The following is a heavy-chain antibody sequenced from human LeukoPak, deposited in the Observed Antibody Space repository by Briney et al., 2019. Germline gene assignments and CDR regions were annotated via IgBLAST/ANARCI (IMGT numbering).Heavy chain of an antibody. Sequence: GGSLRLSCAASGFTFSSHWMDWVRQAPGKGLEWVANIKQDGSESYYLDSVKGRFTISRDNAKSSLYLQMNSLSADDTAVYHCAKYFGSGSYDFWGQGTLVTVSS. CDR3: AKYFGSGSYDF. CDR2: IKQDGSES. J-gene: IGHJ4*02. CDR1: GFTFSSHW. V-gene: IGHV3-7*03. D-gene: IGHD3-10*01.